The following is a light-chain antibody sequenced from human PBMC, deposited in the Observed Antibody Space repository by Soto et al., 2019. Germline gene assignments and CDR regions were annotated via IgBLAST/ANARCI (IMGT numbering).Light chain of an antibody. CDR3: FSYAGSYGVV. J-gene: IGLJ2*01. Sequence: QSALTQPRSVSGSPGQSVTISCTGTSSDVGGYKYVSWYQQHPGKAPKFMIYDVNKRPSGVPDRFXGSKSGNTASLXISGXQAEDEADYYCFSYAGSYGVVFGGGTKLTVL. V-gene: IGLV2-11*01. CDR1: SSDVGGYKY. CDR2: DVN.